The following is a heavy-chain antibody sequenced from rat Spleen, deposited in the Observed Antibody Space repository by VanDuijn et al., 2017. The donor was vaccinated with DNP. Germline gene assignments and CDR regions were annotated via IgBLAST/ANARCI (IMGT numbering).Heavy chain of an antibody. CDR2: ISSGGGNT. D-gene: IGHD1-6*01. Sequence: EVQLVESGGGLVQPGRSMKLSCTASGFTFSDYYMAWVRRAPTKGLAWVATISSGGGNTYYRDSVKGRFTISRDNAKSTIYLQMGSLRSEDTATYYCTRMFTTDYYWYFDFWGPGTMVTVSS. CDR3: TRMFTTDYYWYFDF. V-gene: IGHV5-25*01. J-gene: IGHJ1*01. CDR1: GFTFSDYY.